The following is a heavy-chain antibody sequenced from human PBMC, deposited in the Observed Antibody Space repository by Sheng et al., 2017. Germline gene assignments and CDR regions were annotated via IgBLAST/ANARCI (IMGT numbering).Heavy chain of an antibody. CDR3: ASESSSWYVMDV. CDR2: INHSGST. V-gene: IGHV4-34*01. CDR1: GGSFSGYY. D-gene: IGHD6-13*01. Sequence: QVQLQQWGAGLLKPSETLSLTCAVYGGSFSGYYWSWIRQPPGKGLEWIGEINHSGSTNYNPSLKSRVTISVDTSKNQFSLKLSSVTAADTAVYYCASESSSWYVMDVWGKGPQSPSPQ. J-gene: IGHJ6*04.